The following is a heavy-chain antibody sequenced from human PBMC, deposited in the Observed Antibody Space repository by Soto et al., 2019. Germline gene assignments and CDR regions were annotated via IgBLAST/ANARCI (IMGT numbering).Heavy chain of an antibody. CDR2: ISAHNGNT. J-gene: IGHJ4*02. Sequence: QVHLVQSGAEVKKPGASVKVSCKGSGYAFTTYGITWVRQAPGQGLEWMGWISAHNGNTNYAQKLQGRVTVTRDTSTSTAYRELRSLRSDDPAGYYCARGRYGDYWGQGALGTVSS. D-gene: IGHD1-1*01. CDR1: GYAFTTYG. CDR3: ARGRYGDY. V-gene: IGHV1-18*01.